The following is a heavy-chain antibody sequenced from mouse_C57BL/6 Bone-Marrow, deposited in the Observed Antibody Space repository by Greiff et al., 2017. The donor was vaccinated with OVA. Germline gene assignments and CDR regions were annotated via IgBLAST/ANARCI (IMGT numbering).Heavy chain of an antibody. Sequence: EVKLMESGGGLVQPKGSLKLSCAASGFSFNTYAMNWVRQAPGKGLEWVARIRSKSNNYATYYADSVKDRFTISRDDSESMLYLQMNNVKTEDTAMYYCVRAYYSNYDLYFDVWGTGTTVTVSS. V-gene: IGHV10-1*01. J-gene: IGHJ1*03. CDR2: IRSKSNNYAT. D-gene: IGHD2-5*01. CDR1: GFSFNTYA. CDR3: VRAYYSNYDLYFDV.